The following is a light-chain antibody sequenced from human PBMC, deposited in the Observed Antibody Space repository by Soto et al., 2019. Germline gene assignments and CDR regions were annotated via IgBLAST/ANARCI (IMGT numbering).Light chain of an antibody. V-gene: IGLV2-8*01. CDR2: EVT. CDR1: SGDVGRNNH. J-gene: IGLJ3*02. Sequence: QSALTQPPSASGSPGQSVAISCTGTSGDVGRNNHVHWYQQHPGKAPKLIIYEVTQRPSGVPDRFSGSKSGNTASLTISGLQAEDEADYYCTAFAGSRVFGGGTKLTVL. CDR3: TAFAGSRV.